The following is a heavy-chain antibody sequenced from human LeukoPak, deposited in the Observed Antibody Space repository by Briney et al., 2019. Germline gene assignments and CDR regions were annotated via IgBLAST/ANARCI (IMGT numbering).Heavy chain of an antibody. D-gene: IGHD5-12*01. V-gene: IGHV4-61*02. J-gene: IGHJ4*02. CDR1: GGSISSGSYY. Sequence: SQTLSLTCTVSGGSISSGSYYWSWIRQPAGKGLEWIGRIYTSGSTNYNPSLKSRVTISVGTSKNQFSLKLSSVTAADTAVYYCATSLNEWLRGSFDYWGQGTLVTVSS. CDR3: ATSLNEWLRGSFDY. CDR2: IYTSGST.